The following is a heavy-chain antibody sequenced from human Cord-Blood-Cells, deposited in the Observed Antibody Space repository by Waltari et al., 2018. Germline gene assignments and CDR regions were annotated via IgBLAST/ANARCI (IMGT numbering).Heavy chain of an antibody. Sequence: QVQLVESGGGVVQPGRSLRLSCAASGVTFSSDGRHWVRQAPGKGLEWVAVISYDGSNKYYADSVKGRFTISRDNSKNTLYLQMNSLRAEDTAVYYCAKEEETGDAFDIWGQGTMVTVSS. CDR3: AKEEETGDAFDI. CDR2: ISYDGSNK. CDR1: GVTFSSDG. J-gene: IGHJ3*02. V-gene: IGHV3-30*18. D-gene: IGHD7-27*01.